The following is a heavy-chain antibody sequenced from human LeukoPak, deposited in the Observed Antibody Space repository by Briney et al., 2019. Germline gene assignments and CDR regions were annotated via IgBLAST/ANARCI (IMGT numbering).Heavy chain of an antibody. J-gene: IGHJ4*02. CDR1: GGSISSGGYY. V-gene: IGHV4-31*02. CDR2: IYYSGST. D-gene: IGHD6-13*01. CDR3: ARRGRAAAGNLDY. Sequence: SETLSLTWTVSGGSISSGGYYWSWIRQHPGKGLEWIGYIYYSGSTYYNPSLKSRVTISVDTSKNQFSLKLSSVTAADTAVYYCARRGRAAAGNLDYWGQGTLVTVSS.